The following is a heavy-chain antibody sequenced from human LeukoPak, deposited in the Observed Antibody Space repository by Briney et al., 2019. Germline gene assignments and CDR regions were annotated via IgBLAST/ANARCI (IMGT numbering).Heavy chain of an antibody. V-gene: IGHV1-3*01. CDR2: INAGNGNT. J-gene: IGHJ5*02. Sequence: ASVKVSCKASGYTFTSYAMHWVRQAPGQRLEWMGWINAGNGNTKYSQKFQGRVTITRDTSASTAYVELSSLRSEDTAVYYCARGAARRPYNWFDPWGQGTLVTVPS. CDR3: ARGAARRPYNWFDP. D-gene: IGHD6-6*01. CDR1: GYTFTSYA.